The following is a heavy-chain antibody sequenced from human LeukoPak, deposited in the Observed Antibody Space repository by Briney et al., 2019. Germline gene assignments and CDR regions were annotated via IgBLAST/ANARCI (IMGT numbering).Heavy chain of an antibody. V-gene: IGHV4-39*07. D-gene: IGHD6-13*01. Sequence: PSETLSLTCTVSGGSISSSSYYWGWIRQPPGKGLEWIGSIYYSGSTYYNPSLKSRVTISVDTSKNQFSLKLSSVTAADTAVYYCARLMVAAAVYFDYWGQGTLVTVSS. J-gene: IGHJ4*02. CDR1: GGSISSSSYY. CDR3: ARLMVAAAVYFDY. CDR2: IYYSGST.